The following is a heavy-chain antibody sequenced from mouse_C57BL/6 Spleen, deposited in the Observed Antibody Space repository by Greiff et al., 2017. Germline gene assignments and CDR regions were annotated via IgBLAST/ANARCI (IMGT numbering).Heavy chain of an antibody. CDR3: ARDIFEDY. J-gene: IGHJ4*01. CDR1: GYAFSSYW. Sequence: VQLVESGAELVKPGASVKISCKASGYAFSSYWMNWVKQRPGKGLEWIGQIYPGDGDTNYNGKFKGKATLTADKSSSTAYMQLSRLTSEDSAVYFCARDIFEDYWGQGTSVTVSS. CDR2: IYPGDGDT. D-gene: IGHD1-3*01. V-gene: IGHV1-80*01.